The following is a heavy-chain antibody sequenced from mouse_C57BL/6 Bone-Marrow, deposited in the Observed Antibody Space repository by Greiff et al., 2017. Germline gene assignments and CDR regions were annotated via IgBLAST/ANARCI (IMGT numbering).Heavy chain of an antibody. CDR3: TTDYGNWVFGY. CDR2: IDPENGDT. Sequence: EVQLQQSGAELVRPGASVKLSCTASGFNIKDDYMHWVKQRPEQGLEWIGWIDPENGDTESASKFQGKATIPADTSSNTAYLQLSSLTSEDTAVYYCTTDYGNWVFGYWGQGTTLTVSS. D-gene: IGHD2-1*01. J-gene: IGHJ2*01. CDR1: GFNIKDDY. V-gene: IGHV14-4*01.